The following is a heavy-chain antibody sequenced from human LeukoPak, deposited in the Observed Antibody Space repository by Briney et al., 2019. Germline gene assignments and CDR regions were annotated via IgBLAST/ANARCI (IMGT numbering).Heavy chain of an antibody. V-gene: IGHV1-2*02. CDR1: EYTFTGYY. J-gene: IGHJ4*02. D-gene: IGHD6-13*01. CDR2: INPNSGGK. CDR3: ARGMGIASH. Sequence: ASVKVSCTASEYTFTGYYMHWVRQAPGQGLEWVAWINPNSGGKNYAQTLKGRVTITRDTSISTAYMELSRLRSDDTAVYYCARGMGIASHWGQGTLVTVCS.